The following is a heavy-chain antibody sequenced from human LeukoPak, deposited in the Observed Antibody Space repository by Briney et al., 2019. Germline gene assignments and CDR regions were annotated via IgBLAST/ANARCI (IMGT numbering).Heavy chain of an antibody. CDR1: GYSFSRYG. Sequence: ASVKVSCKASGYSFSRYGISWVRQAPGQGLEWMGWISTYNGNTNYAQKFQGRVTMTRDTSTSTVYMDLRSLRSEDTAVYFCARDMLAVPSNWFDPWGQGTLVTVSS. D-gene: IGHD2-8*01. CDR2: ISTYNGNT. V-gene: IGHV1-18*01. J-gene: IGHJ5*02. CDR3: ARDMLAVPSNWFDP.